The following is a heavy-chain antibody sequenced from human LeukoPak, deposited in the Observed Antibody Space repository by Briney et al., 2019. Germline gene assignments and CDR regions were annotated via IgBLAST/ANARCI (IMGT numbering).Heavy chain of an antibody. Sequence: GGSLRLSCAASGFTFSSYAMHWVRQAPGKGLEWVAVISYDGSNKYYADSVKGRFTISRDNSKNTLYLQMNSLRAEDTAVYYCARDRYCSGGSCSYNWFDPWGQGTLVTVSS. V-gene: IGHV3-30-3*01. CDR3: ARDRYCSGGSCSYNWFDP. CDR1: GFTFSSYA. J-gene: IGHJ5*02. D-gene: IGHD2-15*01. CDR2: ISYDGSNK.